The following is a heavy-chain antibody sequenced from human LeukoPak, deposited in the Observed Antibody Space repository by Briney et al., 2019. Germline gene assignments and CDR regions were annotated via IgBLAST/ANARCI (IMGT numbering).Heavy chain of an antibody. CDR2: IYYSGST. V-gene: IGHV4-59*08. CDR1: GGSISSYY. J-gene: IGHJ5*02. D-gene: IGHD3-16*01. CDR3: ARHGVSGMITFGGANWFDP. Sequence: SETRSLTCTVSGGSISSYYWSWIRQPPGKGLEWIGYIYYSGSTNYNPSLKSRVTISVDTSKNQFSLKLSSVTAADTAVYYCARHGVSGMITFGGANWFDPWGQGTLVTVSS.